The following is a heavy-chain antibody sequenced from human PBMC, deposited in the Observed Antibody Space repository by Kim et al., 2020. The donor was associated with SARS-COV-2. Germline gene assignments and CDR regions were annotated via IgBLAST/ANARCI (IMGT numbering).Heavy chain of an antibody. D-gene: IGHD3-22*01. V-gene: IGHV1-18*01. CDR1: GYSFSNYG. CDR3: APYYDSNSYRGQWD. Sequence: ASVKVSCKASGYSFSNYGLVWARQAPGQGLEWMGWISSNSGHTKYAQNVQGRVTLTTDTSTNTGYMELSSLRSDDTAVYYCAPYYDSNSYRGQWDWGQG. J-gene: IGHJ4*01. CDR2: ISSNSGHT.